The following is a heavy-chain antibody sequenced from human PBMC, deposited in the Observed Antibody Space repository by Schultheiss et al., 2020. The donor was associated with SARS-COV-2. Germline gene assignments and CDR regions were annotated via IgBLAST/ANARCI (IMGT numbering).Heavy chain of an antibody. Sequence: SVKVSCKASGGTFSSYTISWVRQAPGQGLEWMGRIIPILGIANYAQKFQGRVTMTRDTSTSTVYMELSSLRSEDTAVYYCARAVVVAATDYWGQGTLVTVSS. CDR1: GGTFSSYT. D-gene: IGHD2-15*01. J-gene: IGHJ4*02. CDR2: IIPILGIA. V-gene: IGHV1-69*02. CDR3: ARAVVVAATDY.